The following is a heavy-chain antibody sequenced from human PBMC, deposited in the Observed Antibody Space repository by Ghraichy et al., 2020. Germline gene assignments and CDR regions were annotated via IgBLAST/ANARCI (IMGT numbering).Heavy chain of an antibody. Sequence: GGSLRLSCAASGFTFGSYGMHWVRQAPGKGLEWVAAIWYDGSNQWYADSVRGRFASSRDNSKKTLFLQLSSLRVEDTAVYYCARDPTSYGDYDWYFDLWGRGTLVTVSS. V-gene: IGHV3-33*01. CDR1: GFTFGSYG. CDR2: IWYDGSNQ. CDR3: ARDPTSYGDYDWYFDL. D-gene: IGHD4-17*01. J-gene: IGHJ2*01.